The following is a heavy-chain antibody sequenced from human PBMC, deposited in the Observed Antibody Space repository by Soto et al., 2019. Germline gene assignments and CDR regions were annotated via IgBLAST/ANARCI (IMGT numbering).Heavy chain of an antibody. Sequence: QVQLVQSGAEVKKPGASVKVSCKASGYIFTNHYLHWVRQAPGQGLAWMGIINPSDGSTSYAQKFQGRVTMTRDTSTSTVDLELNSLRSEDTAVYYCARVGIGGMDVWGQGTTVTVSS. CDR3: ARVGIGGMDV. V-gene: IGHV1-46*01. J-gene: IGHJ6*02. CDR2: INPSDGST. CDR1: GYIFTNHY.